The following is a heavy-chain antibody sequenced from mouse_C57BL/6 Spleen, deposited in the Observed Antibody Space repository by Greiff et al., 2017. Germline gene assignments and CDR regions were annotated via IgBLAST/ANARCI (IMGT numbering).Heavy chain of an antibody. Sequence: QVQLQQSGAELMKPGASVKLSCKATGYTFTGYWIEWVKQRPGHGLEWIGEILPGSGSTNYNEKFKGKATLTADTSSNTAYMQLSSLTTEDSAIYCCTRCRQLGLQAWFAYWGQGTLVTVSA. V-gene: IGHV1-9*01. CDR1: GYTFTGYW. D-gene: IGHD3-2*01. CDR2: ILPGSGST. J-gene: IGHJ3*01. CDR3: TRCRQLGLQAWFAY.